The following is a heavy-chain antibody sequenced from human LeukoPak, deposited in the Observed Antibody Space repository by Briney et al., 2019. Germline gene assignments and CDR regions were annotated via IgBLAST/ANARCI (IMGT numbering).Heavy chain of an antibody. Sequence: ASVKVSCKASGYTFTGYYMHWVRQAPGQGLEWMGWINPNSGGTNYAQKFQGRVTMTRDTSISTAYMELSRLRSDDTAVYYCARDRGIASNDAFDIWGQGTMVTVSS. D-gene: IGHD2-15*01. CDR2: INPNSGGT. CDR3: ARDRGIASNDAFDI. J-gene: IGHJ3*02. CDR1: GYTFTGYY. V-gene: IGHV1-2*02.